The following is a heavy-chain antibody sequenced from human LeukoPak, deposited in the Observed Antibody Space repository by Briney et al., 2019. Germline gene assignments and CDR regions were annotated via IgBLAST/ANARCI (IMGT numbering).Heavy chain of an antibody. CDR2: ISGSGGST. J-gene: IGHJ4*02. Sequence: GGSLRLSCAASGFTFSSYAMSWVRQAPGKGLEWVSAISGSGGSTYYADSVKGRFTISRDNSKNTLYLQMNSLRAEDTAVYYCAKQADDLWSGYYTYFDYWGQGTLVTVSS. D-gene: IGHD3-3*01. CDR1: GFTFSSYA. CDR3: AKQADDLWSGYYTYFDY. V-gene: IGHV3-23*01.